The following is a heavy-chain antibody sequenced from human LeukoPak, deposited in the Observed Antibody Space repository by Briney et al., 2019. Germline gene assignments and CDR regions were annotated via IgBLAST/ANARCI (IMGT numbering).Heavy chain of an antibody. V-gene: IGHV3-74*01. CDR1: GFTFSSYW. D-gene: IGHD3-22*01. CDR2: SNSDGSNT. CDR3: ARGADSNGYTVLDY. Sequence: GGSLRLSCSASGFTFSSYWMHWVRQAPGKGLVWVSDSNSDGSNTYYVDSVKGRFTISRDNAKNTLYLQLNSLRAEDTAVYYCARGADSNGYTVLDYWGQGTLVTVSS. J-gene: IGHJ4*02.